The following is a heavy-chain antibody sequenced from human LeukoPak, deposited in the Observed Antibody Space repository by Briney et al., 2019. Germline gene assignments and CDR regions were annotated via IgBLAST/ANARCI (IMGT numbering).Heavy chain of an antibody. V-gene: IGHV4-4*07. J-gene: IGHJ4*02. CDR3: ARGPGNRLVQPFDY. CDR1: GGSISSYY. Sequence: PSETLSLTCTVSGGSISSYYWSWIRQPAGKGLEWIGRIYTSGSTNYNPSLKSRVTISVDTSKNQFSLKLSSVTAADTAVYYCARGPGNRLVQPFDYWGQRTLVTVSS. CDR2: IYTSGST. D-gene: IGHD6-19*01.